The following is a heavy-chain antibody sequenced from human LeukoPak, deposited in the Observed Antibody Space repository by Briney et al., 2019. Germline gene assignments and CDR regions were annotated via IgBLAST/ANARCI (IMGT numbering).Heavy chain of an antibody. CDR2: MNPNSGNT. J-gene: IGHJ5*02. CDR3: ARGVSSSWYYPVPYNWFDP. D-gene: IGHD6-13*01. V-gene: IGHV1-8*03. Sequence: ASVKVSCKASGYTFTSYDINWVRQATGQGLEWMGWMNPNSGNTGYAQKFQGRVTITRNTSISTAYMELSSLRSEDTAVYYCARGVSSSWYYPVPYNWFDPWGQGTLVTVSS. CDR1: GYTFTSYD.